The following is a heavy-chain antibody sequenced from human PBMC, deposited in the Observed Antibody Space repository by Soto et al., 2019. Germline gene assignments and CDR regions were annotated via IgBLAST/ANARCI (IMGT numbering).Heavy chain of an antibody. V-gene: IGHV4-31*03. CDR1: GGSITSSGYY. CDR3: ARGGGSTKVDY. J-gene: IGHJ4*02. Sequence: QVQLQESGPGLVKPSQTLSLTCTVSGGSITSSGYYWSWIRQHPGEGLEWIGFTSNSGSTSYNPSVKSRVTISVDPSSNQSSLNLRSVTGADTAVYSCARGGGSTKVDYWGQGTLVTVSP. CDR2: TSNSGST. D-gene: IGHD2-2*01.